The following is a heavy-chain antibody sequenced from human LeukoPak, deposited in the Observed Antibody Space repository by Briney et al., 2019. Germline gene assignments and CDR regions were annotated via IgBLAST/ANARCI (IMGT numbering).Heavy chain of an antibody. CDR3: ARDRQTGTTWSYNWFDP. Sequence: ASVKVSCKASGYTCTSYAMHWVRQAPGQRLEWMGWMNIGNSDTKYSQKFQGRVTITRDTSASTVYMELSSLRSEDTAVYYCARDRQTGTTWSYNWFDPWGQGTLVTVSS. CDR1: GYTCTSYA. D-gene: IGHD1-1*01. V-gene: IGHV1-3*04. J-gene: IGHJ5*02. CDR2: MNIGNSDT.